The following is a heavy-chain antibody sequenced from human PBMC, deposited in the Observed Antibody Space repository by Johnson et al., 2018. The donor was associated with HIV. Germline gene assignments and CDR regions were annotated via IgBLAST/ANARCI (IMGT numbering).Heavy chain of an antibody. CDR2: IYSGGNT. J-gene: IGHJ3*02. D-gene: IGHD1-7*01. Sequence: VQLVESGGGVVQPGGSLRLSCAASGFTVSSIYMNWVRQAPGKGLEWVSVIYSGGNTYYADSVKGRFTISRDNSKNTLYLQMNSLRAEDTAVYYCARDSGTTRLSAFDIWGQGTMVTVSS. CDR3: ARDSGTTRLSAFDI. V-gene: IGHV3-66*02. CDR1: GFTVSSIY.